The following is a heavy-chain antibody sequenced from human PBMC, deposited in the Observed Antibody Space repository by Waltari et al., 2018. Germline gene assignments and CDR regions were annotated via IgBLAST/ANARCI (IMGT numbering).Heavy chain of an antibody. CDR1: GYSISRGYY. J-gene: IGHJ3*02. V-gene: IGHV4-38-2*01. CDR3: ARIVLMVYAKDAFDI. CDR2: IYHSGST. D-gene: IGHD2-8*01. Sequence: QVQLQESGPGLVKPSETLSLTCAVSGYSISRGYYWGWIRQPPGKGLEWIGSIYHSGSTYYNPSLKSRVTISVDTSKNQFSLKLSSVTAADTAVYYCARIVLMVYAKDAFDIWGQGTMVTVSS.